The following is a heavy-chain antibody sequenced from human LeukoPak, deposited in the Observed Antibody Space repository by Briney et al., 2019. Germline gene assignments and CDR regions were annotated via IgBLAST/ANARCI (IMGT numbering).Heavy chain of an antibody. V-gene: IGHV1-46*01. Sequence: ASVKVFCKASGYTFTSYYMHWVRQAPGQGLEWMGIINPSGGSTSYAQKFQGRVTMTRDTSTSTVYMELSSLRSEDTAVYYCARVGSTVTKEAPNAFDIWGQGTMVTVSS. CDR2: INPSGGST. J-gene: IGHJ3*02. CDR1: GYTFTSYY. D-gene: IGHD4-17*01. CDR3: ARVGSTVTKEAPNAFDI.